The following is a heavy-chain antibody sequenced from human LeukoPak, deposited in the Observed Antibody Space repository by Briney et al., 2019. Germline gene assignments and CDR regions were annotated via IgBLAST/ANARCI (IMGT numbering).Heavy chain of an antibody. CDR1: GFTFSNYW. Sequence: GGSLRLSCAASGFTFSNYWVHWVRQAPGKGLVWVSRINSDGSTTTYADSVKGRFTISRENAKNTVYLQMNSLRAEDTAVYYCARGPLGYWYFDLWGRGTLVTVSS. CDR2: INSDGSTT. V-gene: IGHV3-74*01. D-gene: IGHD3-3*01. J-gene: IGHJ2*01. CDR3: ARGPLGYWYFDL.